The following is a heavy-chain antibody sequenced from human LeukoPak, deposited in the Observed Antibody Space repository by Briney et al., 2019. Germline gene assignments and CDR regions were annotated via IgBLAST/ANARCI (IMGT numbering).Heavy chain of an antibody. V-gene: IGHV3-21*01. D-gene: IGHD6-25*01. CDR2: ISSSSSYI. Sequence: TGGSLRLSCAASGFTFSSYSMNWVRQAPGKGLEWVSSISSSSSYIYYADSVKGRFTISRDNAKNSLYPQMNSLRAEDTAVYYCATVKVGGSKDWGQGTLVTVSS. CDR3: ATVKVGGSKD. CDR1: GFTFSSYS. J-gene: IGHJ4*02.